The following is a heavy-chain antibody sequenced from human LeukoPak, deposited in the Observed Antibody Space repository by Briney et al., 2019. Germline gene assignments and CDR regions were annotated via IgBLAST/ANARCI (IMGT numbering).Heavy chain of an antibody. D-gene: IGHD2-8*02. Sequence: GGSLRLSCAASGFTFSSYAMSWVRQAPGKGLEWVSAISGSGGSTYYADSVKGRFTISRDNSKNTLYLQMNSLRAEDTAVYYCAKDTGPPQGYYYYGMDVWGQGTTVTVSS. CDR3: AKDTGPPQGYYYYGMDV. V-gene: IGHV3-23*01. J-gene: IGHJ6*02. CDR1: GFTFSSYA. CDR2: ISGSGGST.